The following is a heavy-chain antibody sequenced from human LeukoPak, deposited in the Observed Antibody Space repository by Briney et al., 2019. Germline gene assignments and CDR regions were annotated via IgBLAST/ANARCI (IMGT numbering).Heavy chain of an antibody. D-gene: IGHD2-2*01. V-gene: IGHV1-69*13. CDR2: IIPIFGTA. Sequence: SVKVSCKASGGTFSSYAISWVRQAPGQGLEWMGGIIPIFGTANYAQKFQGRVTITADESTSTAYMELSSLRSEDTAVYYCAREDCSSTSCYLDYYYYGMDVWGQGTTVTVSS. J-gene: IGHJ6*02. CDR3: AREDCSSTSCYLDYYYYGMDV. CDR1: GGTFSSYA.